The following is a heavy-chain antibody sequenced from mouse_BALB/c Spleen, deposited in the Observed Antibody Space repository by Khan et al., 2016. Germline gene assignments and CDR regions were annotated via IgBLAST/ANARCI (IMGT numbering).Heavy chain of an antibody. CDR3: TRRGYYDFAY. D-gene: IGHD2-4*01. CDR2: ISSGGST. V-gene: IGHV5-6-5*01. J-gene: IGHJ3*01. Sequence: ELVESGGALVKPGGSLKLSCAASGFTFSSYAMSWVRQTPEKRLEWVATISSGGSTYYLDSVKGRFTISRDNARNILYLQMSSLRSEDTAMYYCTRRGYYDFAYWGQGTLVTVSA. CDR1: GFTFSSYA.